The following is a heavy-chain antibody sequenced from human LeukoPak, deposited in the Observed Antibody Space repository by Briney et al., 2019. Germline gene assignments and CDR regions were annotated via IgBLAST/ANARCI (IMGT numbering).Heavy chain of an antibody. CDR1: GGTFSSYA. V-gene: IGHV1-69*13. CDR2: IIPIFGTA. J-gene: IGHJ5*02. Sequence: SVKVSCKASGGTFSSYAISWVRQAPGQGLGWMGGIIPIFGTANYAQKFQGRVTITADESTSTAYMELSSLRSEDTAVYYCARSPMVRGVIISWFDPWGQGTLVTVSS. D-gene: IGHD3-10*01. CDR3: ARSPMVRGVIISWFDP.